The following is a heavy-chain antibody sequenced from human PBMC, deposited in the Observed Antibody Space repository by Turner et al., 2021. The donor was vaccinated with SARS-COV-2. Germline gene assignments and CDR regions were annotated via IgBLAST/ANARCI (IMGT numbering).Heavy chain of an antibody. D-gene: IGHD6-13*01. CDR2: IYYSGST. Sequence: QLQLQESGQGLVKPSETPSLTCTVYGCPISSSSYYCGWIRQPPGKGLEWIGSIYYSGSTYYNPSLKSRVTISVDTSKNQYSLKLTSVTAADAAVYFLARYWEVAAAAYLARFDPWGQGTLVTVSS. V-gene: IGHV4-39*01. CDR3: ARYWEVAAAAYLARFDP. CDR1: GCPISSSSYY. J-gene: IGHJ5*02.